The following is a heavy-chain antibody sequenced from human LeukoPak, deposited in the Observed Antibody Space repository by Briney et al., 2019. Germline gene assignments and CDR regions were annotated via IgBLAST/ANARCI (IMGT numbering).Heavy chain of an antibody. CDR1: GGTSSSYA. CDR2: IIPIFGTA. J-gene: IGHJ4*02. D-gene: IGHD3-10*01. V-gene: IGHV1-69*13. CDR3: ARGAGKYIDSSLDY. Sequence: SVTVSCKASGGTSSSYAISWVRQAPGQGLEWMGGIIPIFGTANYAQKFQGRVTITADESTSTAYMELSSLRSEDTAVYYCARGAGKYIDSSLDYWGQGTLVTVSS.